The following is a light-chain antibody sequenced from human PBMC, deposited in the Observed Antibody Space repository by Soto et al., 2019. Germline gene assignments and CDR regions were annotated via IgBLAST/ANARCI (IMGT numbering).Light chain of an antibody. Sequence: EIVMTQSPAILSVSPGERATLSCRASQSVASHLAWYQHKPGQAPRLLIYRATARAAGIPVRFSGSGSGTEFTLTISSLQSEDFALYYCQQYDDWPLTFGQGTKVDIK. V-gene: IGKV3-15*01. CDR2: RAT. CDR3: QQYDDWPLT. J-gene: IGKJ1*01. CDR1: QSVASH.